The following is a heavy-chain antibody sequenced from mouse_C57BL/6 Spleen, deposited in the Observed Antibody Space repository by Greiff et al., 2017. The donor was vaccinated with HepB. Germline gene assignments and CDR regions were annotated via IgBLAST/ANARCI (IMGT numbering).Heavy chain of an antibody. CDR1: GYAFSSYW. D-gene: IGHD1-1*01. V-gene: IGHV1-80*01. Sequence: QVHVKQSGAELVKPGASVKISCKASGYAFSSYWMNWVKQRPGKGLEWIGQIYPGDGDTNYNGKFKGKATLTADKSSSTAYMQLSSLTSEDSAVYFCAREIYYGSSFYWYFDVWGTGTTVTVSS. J-gene: IGHJ1*03. CDR3: AREIYYGSSFYWYFDV. CDR2: IYPGDGDT.